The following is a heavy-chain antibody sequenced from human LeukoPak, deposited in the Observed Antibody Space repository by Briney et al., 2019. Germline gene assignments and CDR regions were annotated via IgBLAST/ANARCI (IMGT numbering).Heavy chain of an antibody. V-gene: IGHV3-7*03. CDR3: ARVEGYDFWSGYYTPHY. CDR2: IKQDGSEE. Sequence: GGSLRLSCAASGFTFSSYWMSWVRQAPGKGLEWVANIKQDGSEEYYVDSVKGRFTISRDNAKNSLYLQMNSLRAEDTAVYYCARVEGYDFWSGYYTPHYWGQGTLVTVSS. J-gene: IGHJ4*02. D-gene: IGHD3-3*01. CDR1: GFTFSSYW.